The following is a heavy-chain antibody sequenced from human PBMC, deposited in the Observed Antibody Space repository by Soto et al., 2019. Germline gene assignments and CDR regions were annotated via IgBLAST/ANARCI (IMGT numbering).Heavy chain of an antibody. CDR2: ISSSGSTI. Sequence: GGSLRLSCAASGFTFSDYYMSWIRQAPGKGLEWVSYISSSGSTIYYVDSAKGRFTIPRDNDKNSLYLQMNSLRAEDTAVYYCARDGSSSSISRPYYFDYWGQGTLVTVSS. V-gene: IGHV3-11*01. D-gene: IGHD6-6*01. CDR3: ARDGSSSSISRPYYFDY. J-gene: IGHJ4*02. CDR1: GFTFSDYY.